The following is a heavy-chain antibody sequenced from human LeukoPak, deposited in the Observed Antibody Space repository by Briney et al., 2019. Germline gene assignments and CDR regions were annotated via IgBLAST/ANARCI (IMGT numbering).Heavy chain of an antibody. V-gene: IGHV4-38-2*01. CDR2: MYHTGST. CDR1: GFTFSSYS. CDR3: VRQIPLSMVDP. D-gene: IGHD2/OR15-2a*01. J-gene: IGHJ5*02. Sequence: GSLRLSCAASGFTFSSYSMNWVRQAPGKGLEWIGSMYHTGSTYYNPSLESRVTISLDTSKNQFSLKLSSVTAADTAVYYCVRQIPLSMVDPWGQGTLVTVSS.